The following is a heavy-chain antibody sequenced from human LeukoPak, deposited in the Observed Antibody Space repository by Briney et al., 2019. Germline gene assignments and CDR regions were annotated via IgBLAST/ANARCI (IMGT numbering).Heavy chain of an antibody. Sequence: GGSLRLSCAASGFDFSSNWMHWVRHAPGQGLVWVSRIKGDGISTNYADSVKARFTISRDIAKNTLYLQMNSLRAEDTGVYYCAKDHYWSIDYWGRGTLVTVSS. V-gene: IGHV3-74*01. CDR2: IKGDGIST. CDR1: GFDFSSNW. D-gene: IGHD3-3*01. J-gene: IGHJ4*02. CDR3: AKDHYWSIDY.